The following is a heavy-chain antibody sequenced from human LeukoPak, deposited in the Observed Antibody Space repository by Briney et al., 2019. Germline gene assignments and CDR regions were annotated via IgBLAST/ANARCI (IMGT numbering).Heavy chain of an antibody. Sequence: TSQTLSLTCAVSGGSISSGGYSWSWIRQPPGKGLEWIGYIYHSGSTYYNPSLKSRVPISVDRSKNQFSLKLSSVTAADTAVYYCASSITIFGVAPNWFDPWGQGTLVTVSS. CDR1: GGSISSGGYS. J-gene: IGHJ5*02. V-gene: IGHV4-30-2*01. CDR2: IYHSGST. CDR3: ASSITIFGVAPNWFDP. D-gene: IGHD3-3*01.